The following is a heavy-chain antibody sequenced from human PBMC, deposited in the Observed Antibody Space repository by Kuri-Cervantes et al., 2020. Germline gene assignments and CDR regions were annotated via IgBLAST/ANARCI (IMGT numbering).Heavy chain of an antibody. J-gene: IGHJ4*02. CDR2: ISGGGYST. Sequence: GESLKISCAASGCTFSSYWMHWVRQAPGKGLEWVSGISGGGYSTYYSDSVKGRFTISRDNSKNTLYLQMNSLRAEDTAVYYCARDREPHGGGMCYYLDHWGQGTLVTVSS. D-gene: IGHD4-23*01. CDR1: GCTFSSYW. CDR3: ARDREPHGGGMCYYLDH. V-gene: IGHV3-23*01.